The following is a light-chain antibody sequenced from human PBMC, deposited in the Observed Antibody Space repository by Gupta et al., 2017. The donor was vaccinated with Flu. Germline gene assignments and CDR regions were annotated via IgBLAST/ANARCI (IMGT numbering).Light chain of an antibody. CDR1: QSVSSN. CDR3: QQYNNWPPIT. J-gene: IGKJ5*01. CDR2: GAS. Sequence: ERVMTQCPATLSVSPGERATLSCRASQSVSSNLAWYQQKPGQAPRLLIYGASTRDTGIPARFSGSGYETEFTLTISSRQSEDFAVYYCQQYNNWPPITFGQGTRLEIK. V-gene: IGKV3-15*01.